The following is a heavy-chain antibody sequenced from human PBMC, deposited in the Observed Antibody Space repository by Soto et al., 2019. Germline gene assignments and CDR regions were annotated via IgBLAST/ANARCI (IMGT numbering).Heavy chain of an antibody. CDR3: ARRIAAVRGLNWFDS. D-gene: IGHD6-13*01. Sequence: SVKVSCKASGGTFSSYAISWVRQAPGQGLEWMGGIIPIFGTANYAQKFQGRVTITADESTSTAYMELSSLRSEDTAVYYCARRIAAVRGLNWFDSWGQGTLVTVSS. CDR2: IIPIFGTA. CDR1: GGTFSSYA. J-gene: IGHJ5*01. V-gene: IGHV1-69*13.